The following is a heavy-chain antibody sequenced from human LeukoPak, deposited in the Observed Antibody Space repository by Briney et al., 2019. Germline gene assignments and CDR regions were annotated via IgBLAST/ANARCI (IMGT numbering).Heavy chain of an antibody. V-gene: IGHV3-43*01. J-gene: IGHJ4*02. CDR2: ISWDSINT. CDR3: VKEMATLYFDY. Sequence: GGSLRLSCAATGFTFDGYTMHWVRHAPGKGLEWVSLISWDSINTYYADSVKGRFIISRDNSRNSLYLQMNSLRTEDTALYYCVKEMATLYFDYWGQGTLVTVSS. CDR1: GFTFDGYT. D-gene: IGHD5-24*01.